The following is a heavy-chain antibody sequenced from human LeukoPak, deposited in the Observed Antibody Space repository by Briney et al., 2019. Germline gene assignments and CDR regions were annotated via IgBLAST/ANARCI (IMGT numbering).Heavy chain of an antibody. D-gene: IGHD1-1*01. J-gene: IGHJ4*02. Sequence: GGSLRLSCAASGFTFSSYAMSWVRQAPGKGLEWVSAISGSGGSTYYADSVKGRFTISRDNSKNTLYLQMNSLRAEDTAVYYCVRWNDVSTFDYWGQGTLVTVSS. CDR2: ISGSGGST. V-gene: IGHV3-23*01. CDR1: GFTFSSYA. CDR3: VRWNDVSTFDY.